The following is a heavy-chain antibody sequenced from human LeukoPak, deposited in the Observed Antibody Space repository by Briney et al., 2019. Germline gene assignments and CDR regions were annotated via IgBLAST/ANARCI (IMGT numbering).Heavy chain of an antibody. CDR1: GLTFRSYA. Sequence: PGGSLRLSCAASGLTFRSYAMTWVRQAPGKGLEWCSGFRGSGDATWYADSVKGRFTISRDNSKNTVNLQMNSLRPEDAAVYYCATCSGSSWFASGAFDYWGQGTLVTVSS. V-gene: IGHV3-23*01. J-gene: IGHJ4*02. D-gene: IGHD2-15*01. CDR3: ATCSGSSWFASGAFDY. CDR2: FRGSGDAT.